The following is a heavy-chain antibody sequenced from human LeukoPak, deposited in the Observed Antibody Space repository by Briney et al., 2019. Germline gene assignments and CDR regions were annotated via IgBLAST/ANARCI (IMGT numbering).Heavy chain of an antibody. CDR1: GFTFSSYG. CDR3: AKVTYGSGTYGAFVY. Sequence: GGSLRLSCAASGFTFSSYGMHWVRQAPGKGLEWVAFIRYDGSNKYYADSVKGRFTISRDNSKNTLYLQMNSLRAEDTAVYYCAKVTYGSGTYGAFVYWGQGTLVTVSS. J-gene: IGHJ4*02. V-gene: IGHV3-30*02. D-gene: IGHD3-10*01. CDR2: IRYDGSNK.